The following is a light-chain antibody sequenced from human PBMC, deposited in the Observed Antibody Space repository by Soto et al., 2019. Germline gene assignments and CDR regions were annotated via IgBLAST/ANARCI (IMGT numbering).Light chain of an antibody. V-gene: IGLV2-14*01. Sequence: QSVLTQPASVSGSPGQSITISCTGTSSDVGGYNYVSWYQQLPGKAPKLMIYDVSDRPSGVSNRFSGSKYGNTASLTISGLQAEDVADYYCSSYTRSSLYVFGTGPKVNV. CDR1: SSDVGGYNY. J-gene: IGLJ1*01. CDR3: SSYTRSSLYV. CDR2: DVS.